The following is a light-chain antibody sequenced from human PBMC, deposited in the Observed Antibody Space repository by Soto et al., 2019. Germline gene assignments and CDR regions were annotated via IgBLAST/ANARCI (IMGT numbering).Light chain of an antibody. Sequence: SYELTQPPSVSVSPGQTATITCSGDRWGDKYACWYQQKPGQSPVLVIYLDTKRPSGIPERFSGSTSGNTATLTISGTQAMDEADYYCQAWDSSTAAFGGGTKLTVL. CDR3: QAWDSSTAA. V-gene: IGLV3-1*01. CDR2: LDT. CDR1: RWGDKY. J-gene: IGLJ2*01.